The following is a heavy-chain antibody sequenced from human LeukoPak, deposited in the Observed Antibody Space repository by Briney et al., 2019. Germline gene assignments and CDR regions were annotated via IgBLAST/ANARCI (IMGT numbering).Heavy chain of an antibody. J-gene: IGHJ4*02. CDR2: ISAYNGNT. V-gene: IGHV1-18*01. CDR3: ARDRKTYYYGSGTHFDY. Sequence: ASVKVSCKASGYTFTSYGISWVRQAPGQGLEWMGWISAYNGNTNYAQKLQGRVTTTTDTSTSTAYMELRSLRSDDTAVYYCARDRKTYYYGSGTHFDYWGQGTLVTVSS. D-gene: IGHD3-10*01. CDR1: GYTFTSYG.